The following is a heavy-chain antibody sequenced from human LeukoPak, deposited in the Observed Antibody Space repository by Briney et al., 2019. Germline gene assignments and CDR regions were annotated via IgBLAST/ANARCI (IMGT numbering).Heavy chain of an antibody. CDR2: IYYSGST. CDR1: GGSISSYY. Sequence: SETLSPTCTVSGGSISSYYWSCIRQPPGKGLEWIGYIYYSGSTNYNPSLKSRVTISVDTSKNQFSLKLSSVTAADTAVYYCACSIAAAGLFDYWGQGTLVTVSS. J-gene: IGHJ4*02. V-gene: IGHV4-59*01. CDR3: ACSIAAAGLFDY. D-gene: IGHD6-13*01.